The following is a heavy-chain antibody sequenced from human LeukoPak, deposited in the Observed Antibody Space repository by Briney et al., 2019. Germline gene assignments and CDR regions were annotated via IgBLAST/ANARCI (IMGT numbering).Heavy chain of an antibody. D-gene: IGHD2-2*01. V-gene: IGHV4-4*09. CDR1: GSISGYY. Sequence: SESLSLTCTVSGSISGYYWSWIRQPPGKGLEWIGYIYTSGSTNYNPSLESRVTISVDTSKNQFSLDLSSVTAADTAVYYCARQKCTSTSCLTKNAFDIWGQGTMVTVSS. CDR2: IYTSGST. CDR3: ARQKCTSTSCLTKNAFDI. J-gene: IGHJ3*02.